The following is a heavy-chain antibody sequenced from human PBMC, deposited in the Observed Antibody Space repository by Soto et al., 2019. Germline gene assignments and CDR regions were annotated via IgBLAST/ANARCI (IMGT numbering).Heavy chain of an antibody. J-gene: IGHJ5*02. V-gene: IGHV3-48*01. D-gene: IGHD1-26*01. CDR1: GFTFSSYS. CDR2: ISSSSRTI. CDR3: ASEWDGDASNSGWFDP. Sequence: GGSLRLSCAASGFTFSSYSMNWVRQAPGKGLEWVSYISSSSRTIYCADSVKGRFTISRDNAKNSLYLQMNSLRAEDTAVYYCASEWDGDASNSGWFDPWGQGTLVTVPQ.